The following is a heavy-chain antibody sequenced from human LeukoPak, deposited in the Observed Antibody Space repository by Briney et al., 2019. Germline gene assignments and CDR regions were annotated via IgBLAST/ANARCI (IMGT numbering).Heavy chain of an antibody. V-gene: IGHV5-10-1*01. CDR2: IDPSDSYI. Sequence: GESLRISCKGSGYSFTNYWISWVRQMPGKGLEWMGRIDPSDSYINYSPSFQGHVTISTDKSISTAYLQWSSLKASDTAMYYCARDDSSGYDYWGQGTLVTVSS. D-gene: IGHD3-22*01. J-gene: IGHJ4*02. CDR3: ARDDSSGYDY. CDR1: GYSFTNYW.